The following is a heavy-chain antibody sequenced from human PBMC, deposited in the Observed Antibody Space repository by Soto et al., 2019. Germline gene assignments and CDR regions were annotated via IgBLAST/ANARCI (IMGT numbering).Heavy chain of an antibody. CDR2: IYSGGST. Sequence: PGGSLRLSCAASGFTVSSNYMSWVRQAPGKGLEWVSVIYSGGSTYYADSVKGRFTISRDNSKNTLYLQMNSLRAEDTAVYYCAREGGISYSGRVHYYYYGMDVWGQGTTVTVSS. J-gene: IGHJ6*02. CDR3: AREGGISYSGRVHYYYYGMDV. V-gene: IGHV3-66*01. D-gene: IGHD3-10*01. CDR1: GFTVSSNY.